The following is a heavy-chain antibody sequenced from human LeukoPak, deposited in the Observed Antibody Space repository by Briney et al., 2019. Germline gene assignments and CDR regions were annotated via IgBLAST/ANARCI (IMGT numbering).Heavy chain of an antibody. CDR1: GYTFTGYF. J-gene: IGHJ1*01. CDR2: INPSGGST. CDR3: AKAANSGSYSGGYFQH. V-gene: IGHV1-46*01. Sequence: ASVKVSCKASGYTFTGYFMHWVRQAPGQGLEWMGIINPSGGSTSYAQKFQGRVTITRDMSTSTVYMELSSLRSEDTAVYYCAKAANSGSYSGGYFQHWGQGTLVTVSS. D-gene: IGHD1-26*01.